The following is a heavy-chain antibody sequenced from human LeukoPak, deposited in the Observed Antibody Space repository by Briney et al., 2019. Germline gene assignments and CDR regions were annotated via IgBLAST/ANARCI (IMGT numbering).Heavy chain of an antibody. V-gene: IGHV4-30-2*01. CDR1: GGSISSGGYS. Sequence: SETLSLTCAVSGGSISSGGYSWNWIRQPPGKGLEWIRHIYHTGNTFYNPSLKSRVTISVDRSKNQFSLRLTSVTAADTAVYYCARGFFVRENPGSWFDPWGQGTLVTVSP. J-gene: IGHJ5*02. CDR3: ARGFFVRENPGSWFDP. CDR2: IYHTGNT. D-gene: IGHD3-10*02.